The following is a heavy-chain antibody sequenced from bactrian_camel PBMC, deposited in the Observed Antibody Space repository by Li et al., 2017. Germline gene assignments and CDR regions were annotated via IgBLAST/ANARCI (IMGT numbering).Heavy chain of an antibody. J-gene: IGHJ6*01. D-gene: IGHD6*01. Sequence: HVQLVESGGGSVQAGGALRLTCTASGFSFDHSDMGWYRQAPGNECELVSTISSDGSLYYHASVRGRFTISLDSAKNTVYLRMNSLKPEDTAMYVCAARGCWDSWSFGYWGQGTQVTVS. CDR2: TISSDGSL. V-gene: IGHV3S63*01. CDR3: AARGCWDSWSFGY. CDR1: GFSFDHSD.